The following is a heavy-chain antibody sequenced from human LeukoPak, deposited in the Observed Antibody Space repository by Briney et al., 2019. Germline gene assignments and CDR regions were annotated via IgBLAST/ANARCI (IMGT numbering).Heavy chain of an antibody. V-gene: IGHV4-30-2*01. J-gene: IGHJ5*02. CDR1: GGSISSGDYS. D-gene: IGHD2-21*02. Sequence: PSETLSLTCAVSGGSISSGDYSWSWIRQPPGKGLEWIGYIHHSGSTYYNPSLRTRVTISEDRSKNQFSLNLISVTAADTAVYYCARDSSGGDWPRFDPWGQGTLVTVSS. CDR2: IHHSGST. CDR3: ARDSSGGDWPRFDP.